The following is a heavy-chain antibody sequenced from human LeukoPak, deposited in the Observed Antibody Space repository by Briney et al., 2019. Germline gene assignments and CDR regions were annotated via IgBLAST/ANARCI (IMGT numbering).Heavy chain of an antibody. CDR1: GYTFSSYG. Sequence: AAVKVSCKGSGYTFSSYGISWVRQAPGQGLEWMGWISTYNGNTNYAQKLQGRVTMTTDTSTSTAYMELRSLRSDDTAVYYCARDLYSSGWYVQIFDYWGQGTLVTVSS. CDR3: ARDLYSSGWYVQIFDY. D-gene: IGHD6-19*01. CDR2: ISTYNGNT. V-gene: IGHV1-18*01. J-gene: IGHJ4*02.